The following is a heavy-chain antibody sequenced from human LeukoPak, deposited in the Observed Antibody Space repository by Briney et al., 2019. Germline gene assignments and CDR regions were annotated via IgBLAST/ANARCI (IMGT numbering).Heavy chain of an antibody. D-gene: IGHD2-2*01. J-gene: IGHJ6*03. CDR1: GGTFSSYA. Sequence: ASVKVSCKASGGTFSSYAISWVRQAPGQGLEWMGGIIPIFGTANYAQKFQGRVTITTDESTSTAYMELSSLRSEDTAVYYCASHKAYCSSTSCYGAGLINYYYYYMDVWGKGTTVTVSS. CDR3: ASHKAYCSSTSCYGAGLINYYYYYMDV. CDR2: IIPIFGTA. V-gene: IGHV1-69*05.